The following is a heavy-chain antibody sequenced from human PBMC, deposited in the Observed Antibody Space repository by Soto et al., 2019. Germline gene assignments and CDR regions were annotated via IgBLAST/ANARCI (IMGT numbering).Heavy chain of an antibody. CDR2: ISSSSSTI. J-gene: IGHJ4*02. D-gene: IGHD3-22*01. Sequence: GGSLRLSCAASGFTFSSYAMSWVRQAPGKGLEWVSDISSSSSTIYYADSVKGRFTISRDNAKNTLYLQMNSLRDEDTAVYYCARDLPYYDSSGYYYDFDYWGQGTLVTVSS. CDR1: GFTFSSYA. V-gene: IGHV3-48*02. CDR3: ARDLPYYDSSGYYYDFDY.